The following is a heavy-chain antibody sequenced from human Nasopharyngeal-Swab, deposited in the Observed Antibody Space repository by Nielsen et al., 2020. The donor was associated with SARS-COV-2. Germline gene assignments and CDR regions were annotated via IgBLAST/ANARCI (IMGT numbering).Heavy chain of an antibody. CDR1: GGSISSGNYY. D-gene: IGHD3-16*02. Sequence: SETLSLTCTVSGGSISSGNYYWSWIRQPAGKGLEWIGRLYVNGSTNYNPSLKSRVTISADTSKNQFSLKLTSVTAADTAVYYCARVALGSYLRGRGMDVWGQGTTVTVSS. CDR2: LYVNGST. J-gene: IGHJ6*02. V-gene: IGHV4-61*02. CDR3: ARVALGSYLRGRGMDV.